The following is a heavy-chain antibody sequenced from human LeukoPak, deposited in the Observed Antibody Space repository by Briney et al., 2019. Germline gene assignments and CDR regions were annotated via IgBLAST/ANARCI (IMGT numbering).Heavy chain of an antibody. V-gene: IGHV4-61*01. CDR3: ARVGGSGYYFTRSPFDY. J-gene: IGHJ4*02. D-gene: IGHD3-22*01. CDR1: GGSVSSGSYY. CDR2: IYYSGST. Sequence: SETLSLTCTVSGGSVSSGSYYWSWIRQPPGKGLEWIGYIYYSGSTNYNPSLKSRVTISVDTSKNQFSLKLSSVTAADTAVYYCARVGGSGYYFTRSPFDYWGQGTLVTVSS.